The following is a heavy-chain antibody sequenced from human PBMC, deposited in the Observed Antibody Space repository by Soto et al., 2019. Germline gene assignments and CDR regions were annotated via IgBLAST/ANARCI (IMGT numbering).Heavy chain of an antibody. CDR1: GYTFTSYG. CDR2: ISAYNGNT. D-gene: IGHD2-2*01. Sequence: ASVKVSCKASGYTFTSYGISWVRQAPGQGLEWMGWISAYNGNTNYAQKLQGRVTMTTDTSTSTAYMELRSLRSDDTAVYYCAREEDFVVVPDSMDVWGKGTTVTVSS. J-gene: IGHJ6*03. CDR3: AREEDFVVVPDSMDV. V-gene: IGHV1-18*01.